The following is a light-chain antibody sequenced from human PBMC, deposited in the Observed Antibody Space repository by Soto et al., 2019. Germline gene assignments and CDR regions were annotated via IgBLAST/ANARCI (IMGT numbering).Light chain of an antibody. V-gene: IGKV3-15*01. Sequence: EIVMTQSPATLSVSPGERVALSCRASQSVSSNLVWYQQKPGQAPRLLIFGASTRATGIPARFSGSGSGTEFTLTISSLQSEDFAVYYCQQYNKWPPITFGQGTRLEIK. J-gene: IGKJ5*01. CDR1: QSVSSN. CDR3: QQYNKWPPIT. CDR2: GAS.